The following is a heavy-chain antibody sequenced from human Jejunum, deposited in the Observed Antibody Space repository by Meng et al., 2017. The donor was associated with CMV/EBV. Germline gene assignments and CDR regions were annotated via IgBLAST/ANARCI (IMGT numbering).Heavy chain of an antibody. CDR2: INFGASNI. J-gene: IGHJ4*02. D-gene: IGHD1-26*01. CDR3: ARELPATWEPFDY. V-gene: IGHV3-48*03. CDR1: GFTFCAYE. Sequence: ASGFTFCAYEFDWVRQAPGKGLEWLAHINFGASNIYYADSIKGRFTISRDDAKSSLYLDMSSLRADDTAVYYCARELPATWEPFDYWGRGTLVTVSS.